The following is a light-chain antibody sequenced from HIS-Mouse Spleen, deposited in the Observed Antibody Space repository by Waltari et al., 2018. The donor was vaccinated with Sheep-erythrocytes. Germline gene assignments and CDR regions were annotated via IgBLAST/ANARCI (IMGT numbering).Light chain of an antibody. CDR1: SSNIGSNT. V-gene: IGLV1-44*01. J-gene: IGLJ3*02. CDR2: SNN. Sequence: QSVLTQPPSASGTPGQRVTISCSGSSSNIGSNTVNWYQQLPGTAPKLLIYSNNQGPSGVPDRFSGSMSGTSASLAISGLQSEDEADYYCAAWDDSLNGPVFGGGTKLTVL. CDR3: AAWDDSLNGPV.